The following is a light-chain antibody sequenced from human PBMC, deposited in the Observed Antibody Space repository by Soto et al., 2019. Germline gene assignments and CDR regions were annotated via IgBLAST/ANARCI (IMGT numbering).Light chain of an antibody. V-gene: IGKV3-20*01. J-gene: IGKJ4*01. CDR1: QSVTSSY. Sequence: IVLTQSPGTLSLSPGERATLSCRASQSVTSSYLAWYQQKPGQAPRLLIYGASSRATGIPDRFSGSGSGTDFTLTISRLEPEDFAVYYCQQYVTSPRTFGGGTKVEIK. CDR2: GAS. CDR3: QQYVTSPRT.